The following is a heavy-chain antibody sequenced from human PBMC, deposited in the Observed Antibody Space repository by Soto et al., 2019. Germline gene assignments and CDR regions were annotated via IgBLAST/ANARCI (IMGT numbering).Heavy chain of an antibody. CDR3: ARETLDDILTGYSPNWFDP. CDR1: GYTFTSYG. Sequence: ASVKVSCKASGYTFTSYGISWVRQAPGQGLEWMGWISAYNGNTNYAQKLQGRVAMTTDTSTSTAYMELRSLRSDDTAVYYCARETLDDILTGYSPNWFDPWGQGTLVPVS. V-gene: IGHV1-18*01. D-gene: IGHD3-9*01. CDR2: ISAYNGNT. J-gene: IGHJ5*02.